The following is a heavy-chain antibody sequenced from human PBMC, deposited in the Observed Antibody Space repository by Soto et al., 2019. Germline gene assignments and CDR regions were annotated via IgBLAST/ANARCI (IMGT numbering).Heavy chain of an antibody. CDR1: GYTFSNYW. D-gene: IGHD1-7*01. Sequence: PGESLKISCQGSGYTFSNYWIGWVRQMPGKGLECMGIIYPGDSHTRYSPSFQGQVTISADKSISTAYLQWNSLKASDTAIYYCAIHNGTTTGMDVWGQGTTVTVSS. J-gene: IGHJ6*02. V-gene: IGHV5-51*01. CDR2: IYPGDSHT. CDR3: AIHNGTTTGMDV.